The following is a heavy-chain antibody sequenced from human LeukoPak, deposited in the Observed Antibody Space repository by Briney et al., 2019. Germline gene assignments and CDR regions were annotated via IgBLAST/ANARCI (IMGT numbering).Heavy chain of an antibody. V-gene: IGHV4-39*07. J-gene: IGHJ4*02. CDR3: ARGYSSGYYYGY. CDR2: IYYSGST. Sequence: SETLSLTCTVSGGSISSSGYYWGWIRQPPGKGLEWIGSIYYSGSTHYNPSLKSRVTISVDTSKDQFSLKLNSVTAADTAMYYCARGYSSGYYYGYWGQGTLVTVSS. CDR1: GGSISSSGYY. D-gene: IGHD3-22*01.